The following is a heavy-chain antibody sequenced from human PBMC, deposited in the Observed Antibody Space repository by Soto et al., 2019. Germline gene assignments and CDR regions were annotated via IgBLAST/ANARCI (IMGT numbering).Heavy chain of an antibody. D-gene: IGHD3-10*01. CDR3: AADLFGSGRAPTY. Sequence: ASVKVSCKASGFTFTSSAMQWVRQARGQRLEWIGWIVVGSGNTNYAQKFQERVTITRDMSTSTAYMELSSLRSEDTAVYYCAADLFGSGRAPTYWGQGTLVTVSS. J-gene: IGHJ4*02. CDR1: GFTFTSSA. CDR2: IVVGSGNT. V-gene: IGHV1-58*02.